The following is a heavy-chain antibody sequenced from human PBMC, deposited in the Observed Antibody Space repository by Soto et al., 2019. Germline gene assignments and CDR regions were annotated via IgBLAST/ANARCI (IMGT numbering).Heavy chain of an antibody. D-gene: IGHD4-17*01. Sequence: QVQLVESGGGVVQPGRSLRLSCAASGFTFSSYAMHWVRQAPGKGLEWVAVISYDGSNKYYADSVKGRFTISRDNSKNTLYLQMNSLRAEDTAVYYCAREDSPMTTDYYGMDVWGRGSTVTVSS. V-gene: IGHV3-30-3*01. CDR2: ISYDGSNK. CDR1: GFTFSSYA. J-gene: IGHJ6*02. CDR3: AREDSPMTTDYYGMDV.